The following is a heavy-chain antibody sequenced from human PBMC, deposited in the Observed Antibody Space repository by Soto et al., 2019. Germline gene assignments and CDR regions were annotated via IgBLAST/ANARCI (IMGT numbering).Heavy chain of an antibody. CDR1: GGTFSSYA. J-gene: IGHJ3*02. CDR2: IIPIFGTA. D-gene: IGHD2-2*01. V-gene: IGHV1-69*13. CDR3: ARVSRYCSSTSCSRVGAFDI. Sequence: ASVKVSCKASGGTFSSYAISWVRQAPGQGLEWMGGIIPIFGTANYAQKFQGRVTITADESTSTAYMELSSLRSEDTAVYYCARVSRYCSSTSCSRVGAFDIWGQGTMVTVSS.